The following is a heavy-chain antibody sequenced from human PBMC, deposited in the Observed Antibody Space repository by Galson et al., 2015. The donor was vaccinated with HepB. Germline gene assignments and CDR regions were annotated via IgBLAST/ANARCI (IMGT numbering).Heavy chain of an antibody. CDR3: ATAELYGDGAFDI. J-gene: IGHJ3*02. D-gene: IGHD4-17*01. CDR1: GFTFSSYS. CDR2: ISSSSTTI. V-gene: IGHV3-48*01. Sequence: SLRLSCAASGFTFSSYSMNWVRQAPGKGLEWVSYISSSSTTIYYADSVKGRFTISRDNARNSLYLQMNSLRAEDTALYYCATAELYGDGAFDIWGQGTMVTVSS.